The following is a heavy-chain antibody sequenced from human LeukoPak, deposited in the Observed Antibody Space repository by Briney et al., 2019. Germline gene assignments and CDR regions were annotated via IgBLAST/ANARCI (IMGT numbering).Heavy chain of an antibody. D-gene: IGHD2-15*01. CDR3: ASVGGGY. CDR1: GFTFSAYA. Sequence: GGSLRLSCAASGFTFSAYAMRWVRQAPGKGLEWVPTISLSGGSTFYADSVKGRFTISRDNSKNTLYLLMNSLRAEDTAVYYCASVGGGYWGQGTLVTVSS. CDR2: ISLSGGST. V-gene: IGHV3-23*01. J-gene: IGHJ4*02.